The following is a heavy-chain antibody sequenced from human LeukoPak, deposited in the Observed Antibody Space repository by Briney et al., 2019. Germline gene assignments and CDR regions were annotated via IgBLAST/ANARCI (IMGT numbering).Heavy chain of an antibody. D-gene: IGHD3-3*01. CDR3: ARGLLRFPDV. V-gene: IGHV4-34*01. CDR1: GGSFSGYH. CDR2: IDHTGST. Sequence: SETLSLTCAVSGGSFSGYHWTWIRQPPGKGVEWIGEIDHTGSTNYNSSLKSRVTISVDTSKNQFSLKLAPVTAADTAVYYCARGLLRFPDVWGQGTTVTVSS. J-gene: IGHJ6*02.